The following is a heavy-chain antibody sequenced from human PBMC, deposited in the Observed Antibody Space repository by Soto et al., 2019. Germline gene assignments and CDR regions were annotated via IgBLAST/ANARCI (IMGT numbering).Heavy chain of an antibody. Sequence: ASVKVSCKASGYTFVAYGISWVRQAPGQGLEWMGWISAYNGNTNYAQKLQGRVTMTTDTSTSTAYMELSSLRSEDTAIFYCARATYTSGGSPTFAMDVWGQGTTVTVSS. CDR2: ISAYNGNT. CDR3: ARATYTSGGSPTFAMDV. V-gene: IGHV1-18*01. D-gene: IGHD3-10*01. J-gene: IGHJ6*02. CDR1: GYTFVAYG.